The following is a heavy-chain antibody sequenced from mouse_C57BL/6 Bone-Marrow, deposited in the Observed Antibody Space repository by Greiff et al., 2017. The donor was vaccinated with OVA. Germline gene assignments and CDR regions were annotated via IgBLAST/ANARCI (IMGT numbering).Heavy chain of an antibody. Sequence: QVQLQQPGAELVRPGTSVKLSCKASGYTFTSYWMHWVKQRPGQGLEWIGVIDPSDSYTNYNQKFKGKATLTVDTSSSTAYMQLSSLTSEDSAVYYCARGMVTYYYAMDYWGQGTSVTVSS. V-gene: IGHV1-59*01. CDR1: GYTFTSYW. J-gene: IGHJ4*01. CDR2: IDPSDSYT. CDR3: ARGMVTYYYAMDY. D-gene: IGHD2-2*01.